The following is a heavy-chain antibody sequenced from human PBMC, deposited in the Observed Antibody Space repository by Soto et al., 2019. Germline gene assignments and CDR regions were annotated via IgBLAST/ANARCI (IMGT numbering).Heavy chain of an antibody. CDR3: IQSRCGGDCLQSYASYYYYGMDV. D-gene: IGHD2-21*02. CDR2: IYWDDDK. J-gene: IGHJ6*02. Sequence: SGPTLVNPTQTLTLTCTFSGFSLSTSGVGVGWIRQPPGKALEWLALIYWDDDKRYSPSLRSRLTITKDTSKNQVVLTMTNMDPVDTATYYCIQSRCGGDCLQSYASYYYYGMDVWGQGTTVTVSS. CDR1: GFSLSTSGVG. V-gene: IGHV2-5*02.